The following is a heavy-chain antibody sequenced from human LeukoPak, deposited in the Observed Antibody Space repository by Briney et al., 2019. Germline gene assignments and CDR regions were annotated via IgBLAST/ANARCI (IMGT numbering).Heavy chain of an antibody. CDR2: IRYDGSNK. J-gene: IGHJ4*02. Sequence: PGGSLRLSCAACGFTFSSYGMHWVRQALGKGLEWVAFIRYDGSNKYYADSVKGRFTISRDNSKNTLYLQMNSLRAEDTAVYYCAKDQGIVVPAAIAYWGQGTLVTVSS. V-gene: IGHV3-30*02. D-gene: IGHD2-2*01. CDR3: AKDQGIVVPAAIAY. CDR1: GFTFSSYG.